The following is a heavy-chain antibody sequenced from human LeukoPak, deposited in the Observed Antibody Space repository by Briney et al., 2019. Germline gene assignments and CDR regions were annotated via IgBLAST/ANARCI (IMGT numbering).Heavy chain of an antibody. V-gene: IGHV4-59*01. J-gene: IGHJ5*02. Sequence: SETLSLTCTVSGVSMSSYYWSWIRQPPGEGLEWIGYLYHSGSANYNPSLKSRVTISVDTSKNQFYLKLSSMTAADTAFYYCARNLGYSGSHWFDPWGQGTLVTVSS. CDR2: LYHSGSA. D-gene: IGHD5-18*01. CDR1: GVSMSSYY. CDR3: ARNLGYSGSHWFDP.